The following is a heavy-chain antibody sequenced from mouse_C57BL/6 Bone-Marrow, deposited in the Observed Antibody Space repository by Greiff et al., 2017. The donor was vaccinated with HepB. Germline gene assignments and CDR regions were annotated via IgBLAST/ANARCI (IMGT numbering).Heavy chain of an antibody. CDR3: ARYDYEEVSW. Sequence: DVMLVESGGGLVQPGGSLKLSCAASGFTFSDYCMYWVRQTPEKRLEWVAYISNGGGSTYYPDTVKGRFTISRDNAKNTLYLQMSRLKSEDTAMYYCARYDYEEVSWWGQGTLVTVSA. J-gene: IGHJ3*02. CDR2: ISNGGGST. D-gene: IGHD2-4*01. V-gene: IGHV5-12*01. CDR1: GFTFSDYC.